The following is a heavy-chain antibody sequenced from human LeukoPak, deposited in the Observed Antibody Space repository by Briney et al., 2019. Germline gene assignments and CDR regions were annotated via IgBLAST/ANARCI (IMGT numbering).Heavy chain of an antibody. CDR3: ARGPRITIFGVVRVEKITRFDY. V-gene: IGHV4-4*07. Sequence: PSETLSLTCTVSGGSISSYYWSWIRQPAGKGLEWIGRIYTSGSTNYNPSLKSRVTMSVDTSKNQFSLKLSSVTAADTAVYYCARGPRITIFGVVRVEKITRFDYWGQGTLVTVSS. J-gene: IGHJ4*02. CDR2: IYTSGST. CDR1: GGSISSYY. D-gene: IGHD3-3*01.